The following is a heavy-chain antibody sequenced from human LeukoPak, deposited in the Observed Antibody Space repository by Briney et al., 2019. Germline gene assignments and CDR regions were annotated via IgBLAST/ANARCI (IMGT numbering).Heavy chain of an antibody. J-gene: IGHJ3*02. Sequence: GGSLRLSCAASGFTFSSYAMSWVRQAPGKGLEWVSAISGSGGSTYYADSVKGRFTISRDNSKNTLYLKMNSLRAEDTAVYYCAKDQGGGYCSSTSCYVGAFDIWGQGTMVTVSS. V-gene: IGHV3-23*01. CDR2: ISGSGGST. CDR1: GFTFSSYA. D-gene: IGHD2-2*01. CDR3: AKDQGGGYCSSTSCYVGAFDI.